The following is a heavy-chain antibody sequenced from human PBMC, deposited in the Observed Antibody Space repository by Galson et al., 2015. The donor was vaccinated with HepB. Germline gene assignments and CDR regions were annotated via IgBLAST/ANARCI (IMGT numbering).Heavy chain of an antibody. V-gene: IGHV4-31*03. D-gene: IGHD3-10*01. J-gene: IGHJ4*02. CDR2: MYYSGST. CDR1: GGSISSGGYC. Sequence: TLSLTCTVSGGSISSGGYCWSWIRQHPGKGLEWIGYMYYSGSTYHNPSLKSRITMSVDTSKNQFSLKLSSVTAADSAVYYCARVGFGELEFDFWGQGTLVTVSS. CDR3: ARVGFGELEFDF.